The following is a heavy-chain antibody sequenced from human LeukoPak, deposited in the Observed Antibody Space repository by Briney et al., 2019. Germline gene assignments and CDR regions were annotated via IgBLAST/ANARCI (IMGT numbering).Heavy chain of an antibody. V-gene: IGHV1-3*01. CDR3: ARTTVATIGYGWFDP. CDR2: INAGNGNT. J-gene: IGHJ5*02. Sequence: ASVKVSCKASGYTFTSYAMHWVRQAPGQRLERMGWINAGNGNTKYSQKFQGRVTITRDTSASTAYMELSSLRSEDTAVYYCARTTVATIGYGWFDPWGQGTLVTVSS. CDR1: GYTFTSYA. D-gene: IGHD4-17*01.